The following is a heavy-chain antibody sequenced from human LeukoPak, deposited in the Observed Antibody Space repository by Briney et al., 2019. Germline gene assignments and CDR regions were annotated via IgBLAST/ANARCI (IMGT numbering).Heavy chain of an antibody. Sequence: PGGSLRLSCAASGFTFSSYAMSWVRQAPGKGLEWVSAISTTGGSTYYADSVKGRFTVSRDNSKNTLSLQMDSLRVEDTALYYCAKDWTTVVTPKGYYFDSWGQGTLVTVSS. D-gene: IGHD4-23*01. V-gene: IGHV3-23*01. J-gene: IGHJ4*02. CDR2: ISTTGGST. CDR3: AKDWTTVVTPKGYYFDS. CDR1: GFTFSSYA.